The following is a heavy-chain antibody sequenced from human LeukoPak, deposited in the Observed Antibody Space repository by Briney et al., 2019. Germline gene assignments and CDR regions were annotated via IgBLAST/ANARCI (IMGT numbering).Heavy chain of an antibody. J-gene: IGHJ4*02. V-gene: IGHV4-34*01. Sequence: SETLSLTCAVYGGSFSGYYWSWIRHPPGKGLEWIGEINHSGSTNYNPSLKSRVTISVDTSKNQFSLKLSSVTAADTAVYYCARGPEIVVVPAAIEGYYFDYWGQGTLVTVSS. CDR2: INHSGST. CDR1: GGSFSGYY. D-gene: IGHD2-2*01. CDR3: ARGPEIVVVPAAIEGYYFDY.